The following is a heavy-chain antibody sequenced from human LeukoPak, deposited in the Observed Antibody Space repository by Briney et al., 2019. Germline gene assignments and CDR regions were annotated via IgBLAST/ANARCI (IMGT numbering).Heavy chain of an antibody. CDR3: AKDHRGPAVSINFDY. Sequence: GGSLRLSCAASGFTFSSYAMSWARQAPGKGLEWVSAISGSGGSTYYADSVKGRFTISRDNSKNTLYLQMNSLRAEDTAVYYCAKDHRGPAVSINFDYWGQGTLVTVSS. CDR1: GFTFSSYA. D-gene: IGHD5-12*01. J-gene: IGHJ4*02. CDR2: ISGSGGST. V-gene: IGHV3-23*01.